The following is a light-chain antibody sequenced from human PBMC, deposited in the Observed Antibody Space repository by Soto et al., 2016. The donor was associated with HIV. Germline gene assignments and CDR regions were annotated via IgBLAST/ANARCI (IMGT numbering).Light chain of an antibody. J-gene: IGLJ2*01. CDR1: SLRIYY. CDR3: NSRDTGDNYVV. V-gene: IGLV3-19*01. Sequence: SSELTQDPAVSVALGQTVRITCQGDSLRIYYATWYQQKPGQAPVLVMYGRDHRPSWIPDRFSGFSSGNTASLTITGAQAEDEADYYCNSRDTGDNYVVFGGGTKLTVL. CDR2: GRD.